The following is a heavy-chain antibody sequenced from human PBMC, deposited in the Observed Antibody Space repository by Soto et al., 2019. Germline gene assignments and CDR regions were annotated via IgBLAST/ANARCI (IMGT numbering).Heavy chain of an antibody. CDR2: VYYSGTT. Sequence: SETLSLTCTVSGGSIDSGDYYLSWIRQPPGKGLEWIGYVYYSGTTNYNPFLKSRVTLSLDKSKNQFSLKMNSVTAADTAVYYCARDVSAPPNYSDPWGQGTLLTVST. CDR3: ARDVSAPPNYSDP. D-gene: IGHD4-4*01. V-gene: IGHV4-61*08. J-gene: IGHJ5*02. CDR1: GGSIDSGDYY.